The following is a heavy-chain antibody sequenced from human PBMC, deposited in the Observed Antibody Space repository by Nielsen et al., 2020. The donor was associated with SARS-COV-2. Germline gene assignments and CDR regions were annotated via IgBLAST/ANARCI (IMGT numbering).Heavy chain of an antibody. CDR2: IYSSGSGS. V-gene: IGHV3-23*05. J-gene: IGHJ4*02. Sequence: WIRQPPGKGLEWVSTIYSSGSGSKYADSVKGRFTISRDNSKNTLYLQMNSLTAEDTAVYYCATTFDFWGQGTLVTVSS. CDR3: ATTFDF.